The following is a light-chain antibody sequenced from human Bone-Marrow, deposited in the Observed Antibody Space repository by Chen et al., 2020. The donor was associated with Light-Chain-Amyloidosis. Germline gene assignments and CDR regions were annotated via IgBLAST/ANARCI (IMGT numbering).Light chain of an antibody. CDR1: QDIGDD. J-gene: IGKJ3*01. V-gene: IGKV1-6*01. CDR2: AAS. CDR3: LQDYNYPRT. Sequence: AIQMTQSPSSLSASVGDRVTITCRASQDIGDDLGWYQQKPGKPPKLLIYAASSLHSGVPSRFSGSRSGTEVTLTISSLQPEDFATYYCLQDYNYPRTFGPGTKVEIK.